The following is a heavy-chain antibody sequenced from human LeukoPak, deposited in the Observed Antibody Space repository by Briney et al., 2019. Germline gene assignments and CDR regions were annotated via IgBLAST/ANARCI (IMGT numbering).Heavy chain of an antibody. CDR3: AVGGYEWYYMDV. V-gene: IGHV1-2*02. J-gene: IGHJ6*03. CDR1: GYIYTREA. CDR2: INPNSGGT. D-gene: IGHD5-12*01. Sequence: GASVKVSCKAFGYIYTREAIGWVRQAPGQGLEWMGWINPNSGGTNYARKFQGRVTMTRDTSISTAYMELSRLRSDDTAVYYCAVGGYEWYYMDVWGKGTTVTISS.